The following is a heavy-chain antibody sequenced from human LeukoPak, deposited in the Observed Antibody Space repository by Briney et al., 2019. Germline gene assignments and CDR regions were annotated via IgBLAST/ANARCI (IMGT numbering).Heavy chain of an antibody. CDR1: GFTFSSYG. CDR3: AKDQGLAGGAFDI. D-gene: IGHD2-15*01. V-gene: IGHV3-30*02. J-gene: IGHJ3*02. CDR2: IRYDGSNK. Sequence: GGSLRLSCAASGFTFSSYGMHWVRQAPGKGLEWVAFIRYDGSNKYYADSVKGRFTISRDNSKNTLYLQMNSLRAEDTAVYYCAKDQGLAGGAFDIWGQGTMVTVSS.